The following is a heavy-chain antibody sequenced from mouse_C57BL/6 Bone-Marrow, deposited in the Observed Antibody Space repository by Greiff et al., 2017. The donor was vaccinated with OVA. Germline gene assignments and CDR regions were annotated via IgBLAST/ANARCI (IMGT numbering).Heavy chain of an antibody. CDR1: GFTFSDYG. V-gene: IGHV5-17*01. Sequence: EVQRVESGGGLVKPGGSLKLSCAASGFTFSDYGMHWVRQAPEKGLEWVAYISSGSSTIYYADTVKGRFTISRDNAKNTLFMQMTSRRSEDTAMYYWARWRWLPLPYGGQGTLVTVSA. CDR3: ARWRWLPLPY. CDR2: ISSGSSTI. D-gene: IGHD2-3*01. J-gene: IGHJ3*01.